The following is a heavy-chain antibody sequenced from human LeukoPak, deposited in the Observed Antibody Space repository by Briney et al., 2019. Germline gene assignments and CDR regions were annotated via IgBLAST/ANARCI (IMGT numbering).Heavy chain of an antibody. CDR2: INPSGGST. V-gene: IGHV1-46*01. CDR1: GYSFTNYY. J-gene: IGHJ4*02. D-gene: IGHD3-22*01. CDR3: ARDSYYYDTSGYFPLEY. Sequence: GASVKVSCKASGYSFTNYYMHWVRQAPGQGLEWMGIINPSGGSTSYAQKFQGRVTMTRDMSTSTIYMELSSLRSEDMAVYYCARDSYYYDTSGYFPLEYWGQGTLVTVSS.